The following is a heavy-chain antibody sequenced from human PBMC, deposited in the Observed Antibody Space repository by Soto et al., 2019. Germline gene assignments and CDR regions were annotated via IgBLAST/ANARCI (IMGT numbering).Heavy chain of an antibody. J-gene: IGHJ6*02. D-gene: IGHD2-21*02. CDR2: IIPIFGTA. Sequence: PGPSVKVSCKASGGTFSSYASSWVRQAPGQGLEWMGGIIPIFGTANYAQKFQGRVTITADESTSTAYMELSSLRSEDTAVYYCARAYCGGDCYLKLNYYYGMDVWGQGTTVTVSS. V-gene: IGHV1-69*13. CDR1: GGTFSSYA. CDR3: ARAYCGGDCYLKLNYYYGMDV.